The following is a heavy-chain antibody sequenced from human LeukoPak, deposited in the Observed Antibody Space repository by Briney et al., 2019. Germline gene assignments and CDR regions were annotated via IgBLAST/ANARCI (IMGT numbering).Heavy chain of an antibody. Sequence: SETLSLTCTVSGGSVSSYYWSWIRRPPGRGLEWIAYLSHSGSSDYNPSLKSRVTISVDTSKNQFSLKLSSVTAADTAVYYCARGRLWFGELIDYWGQGTLVTVSS. CDR1: GGSVSSYY. D-gene: IGHD3-10*01. V-gene: IGHV4-59*02. CDR2: LSHSGSS. J-gene: IGHJ4*02. CDR3: ARGRLWFGELIDY.